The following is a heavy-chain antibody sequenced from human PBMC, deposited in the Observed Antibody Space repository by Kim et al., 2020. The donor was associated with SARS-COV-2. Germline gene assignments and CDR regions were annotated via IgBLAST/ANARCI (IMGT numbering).Heavy chain of an antibody. J-gene: IGHJ6*01. CDR3: ARELLWFGELLDYYYYYG. Sequence: SETLSLTCTVSGYSISSGYYWGWIRQPPGKGLEWIGSIYHSGSTYYNPSLKSRVTISVDTSKNQFSLKLSSVTAADTAVYYCARELLWFGELLDYYYYYG. CDR2: IYHSGST. CDR1: GYSISSGYY. D-gene: IGHD3-10*01. V-gene: IGHV4-38-2*02.